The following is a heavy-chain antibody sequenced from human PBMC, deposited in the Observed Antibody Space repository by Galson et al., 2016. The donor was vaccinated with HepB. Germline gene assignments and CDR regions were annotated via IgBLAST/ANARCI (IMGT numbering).Heavy chain of an antibody. CDR2: IYYSGST. CDR3: ARQIVVVVAATRGVDWFDP. V-gene: IGHV4-39*01. J-gene: IGHJ5*02. D-gene: IGHD2-15*01. Sequence: TLSLTCTVSGGSISSSNYYWGWIRQPPGKGLEWIGSIYYSGSTYYNPSLKSRVTMSVDTSKNQFSLKLSSVTAADTAVYYCARQIVVVVAATRGVDWFDPWGQGTLVTVSS. CDR1: GGSISSSNYY.